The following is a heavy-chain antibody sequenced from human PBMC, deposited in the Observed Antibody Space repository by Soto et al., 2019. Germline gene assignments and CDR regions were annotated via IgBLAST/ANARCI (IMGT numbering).Heavy chain of an antibody. J-gene: IGHJ4*02. Sequence: SVKVSCKASEYTFSSYTLHWVPQAPGQRLEWMGWINAVNGDSKYSQKFQGRVSISRDTSASTASMELSSLTSEDTAVYYCARELQGLYYFDYWGQGTLVTVSS. V-gene: IGHV1-3*01. CDR1: EYTFSSYT. CDR2: INAVNGDS. CDR3: ARELQGLYYFDY. D-gene: IGHD4-4*01.